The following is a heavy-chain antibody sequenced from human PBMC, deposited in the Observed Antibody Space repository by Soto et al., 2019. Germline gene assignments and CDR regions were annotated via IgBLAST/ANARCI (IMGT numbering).Heavy chain of an antibody. J-gene: IGHJ4*02. CDR3: ARERSGWPDY. Sequence: GASVKVSCKASGYTFTSYAMHWVRQAPGQRLEWMGWINAGNGSTKYAQKFQGRVTMTRNTSISTAYMELSSLRSEDTAVYYCARERSGWPDYWGQGTLVTVSS. CDR2: INAGNGST. D-gene: IGHD6-19*01. CDR1: GYTFTSYA. V-gene: IGHV1-3*01.